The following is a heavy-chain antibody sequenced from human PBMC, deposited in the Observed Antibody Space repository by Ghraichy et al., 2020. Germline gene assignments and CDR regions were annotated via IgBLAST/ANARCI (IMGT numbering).Heavy chain of an antibody. D-gene: IGHD2-21*02. Sequence: SLNISCAVSGGSISSGGYSWSWIRQPPGKGLEWIGYIYHSGSTYYNPSLKSRVTISVDRSKNQFSLKLSSVTAADTAVYYCARGDPRTMYYFDYWGQGTLVTVSS. V-gene: IGHV4-30-2*01. CDR3: ARGDPRTMYYFDY. CDR1: GGSISSGGYS. J-gene: IGHJ4*02. CDR2: IYHSGST.